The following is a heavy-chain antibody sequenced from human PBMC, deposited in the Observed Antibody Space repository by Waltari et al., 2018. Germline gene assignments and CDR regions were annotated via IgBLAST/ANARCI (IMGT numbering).Heavy chain of an antibody. J-gene: IGHJ6*02. Sequence: EVQLVQSGAEVKKPGESRKISCQCSGYSFGDYWIAWVRQKPGKGLEWMGIIYGGDSDTRYSPSFQGQVTISADKSINTAYLQWSSLKASDNAMYYCARPWNSGWYYSGMDVWGQGTSVIVSS. CDR3: ARPWNSGWYYSGMDV. CDR1: GYSFGDYW. V-gene: IGHV5-51*01. CDR2: IYGGDSDT. D-gene: IGHD6-19*01.